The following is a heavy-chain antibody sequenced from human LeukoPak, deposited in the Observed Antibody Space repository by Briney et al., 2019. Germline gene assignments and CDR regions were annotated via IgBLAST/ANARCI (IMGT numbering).Heavy chain of an antibody. D-gene: IGHD1-26*01. CDR3: ATIGWDYYFDY. V-gene: IGHV1-69*06. CDR1: GYTFTSYA. J-gene: IGHJ4*02. CDR2: IIPIFGTA. Sequence: ASVKVSCKASGYTFTSYAMNWVRQAPGQGLEWMGGIIPIFGTANYAQKFQGRVTITADKSTSTAYMELSSLRSEDTAVYYCATIGWDYYFDYWGQGTLVTVSS.